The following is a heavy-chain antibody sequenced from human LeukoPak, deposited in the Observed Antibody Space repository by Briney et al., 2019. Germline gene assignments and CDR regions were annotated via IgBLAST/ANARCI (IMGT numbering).Heavy chain of an antibody. Sequence: GGSLRLSCTVSGFSLSSYALSWVRQAPGKGLEWVSYISSFSGTIYYADSVKGRFTISRDNAKNSLYLQMNSLRAEDTAVYYCARDQGGEQSYWGQGTLVTVSS. D-gene: IGHD3-16*01. J-gene: IGHJ4*02. CDR2: ISSFSGTI. V-gene: IGHV3-48*01. CDR1: GFSLSSYA. CDR3: ARDQGGEQSY.